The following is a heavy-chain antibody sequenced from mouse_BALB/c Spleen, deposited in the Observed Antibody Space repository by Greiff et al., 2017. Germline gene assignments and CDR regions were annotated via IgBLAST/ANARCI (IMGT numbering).Heavy chain of an antibody. CDR3: ARHGDGYYWYFDV. J-gene: IGHJ1*01. D-gene: IGHD2-3*01. CDR1: GFTFSSYT. CDR2: ISNGGGST. V-gene: IGHV5-12-2*01. Sequence: EVQGVESGGGLVQPGGSLKLSCAASGFTFSSYTMSWVRQTPEKRLEWVAYISNGGGSTYYPDTVKGRFTISRDNAKNTLYLQMSSLKSEDTAMYYCARHGDGYYWYFDVWGAGTTVTVSS.